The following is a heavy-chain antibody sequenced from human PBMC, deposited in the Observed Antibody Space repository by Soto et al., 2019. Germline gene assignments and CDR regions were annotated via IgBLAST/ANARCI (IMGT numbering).Heavy chain of an antibody. CDR1: VYSISIGSY. V-gene: IGHV4-38-2*02. Sequence: SETLSVSCTYSVYSISIGSYWAWIRQPPVKGPEWIASIYHGGTTFYNPSLKSRITISVDTSNNQFSLKLTSVTAADTAVYYCARVHVMVVAGSTFDYWGHGTLVTVSS. D-gene: IGHD6-19*01. J-gene: IGHJ4*01. CDR3: ARVHVMVVAGSTFDY. CDR2: IYHGGTT.